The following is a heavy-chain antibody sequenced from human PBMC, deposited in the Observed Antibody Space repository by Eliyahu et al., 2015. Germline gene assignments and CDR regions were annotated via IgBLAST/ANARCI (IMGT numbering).Heavy chain of an antibody. CDR2: IXYDGSNK. CDR1: XFTFSSYX. Sequence: QVQLVESGGGVVQPGXSLRLSXAASXFTFSSYXXXWVRXAPGKGLEWVAVIXYDGSNKYYADSVKGRFTISRDNSKNTLYLQMNSLRAEDTAVYYCAKEGAYCSGGSCYSIPLDYWGQGTLVTVSS. CDR3: AKEGAYCSGGSCYSIPLDY. J-gene: IGHJ4*02. D-gene: IGHD2-15*01. V-gene: IGHV3-30*18.